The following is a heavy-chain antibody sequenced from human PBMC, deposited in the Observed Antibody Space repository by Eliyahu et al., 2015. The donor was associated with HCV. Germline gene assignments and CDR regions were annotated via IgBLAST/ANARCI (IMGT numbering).Heavy chain of an antibody. CDR3: ARESRLLSLSGSYYTFDY. CDR2: IYYSGST. J-gene: IGHJ4*02. CDR1: GGSISSGXYY. D-gene: IGHD3-10*01. V-gene: IGHV4-30-4*01. Sequence: QVQLQESGPGLVKPSQTLSLTCTVSGGSISSGXYYWSWIRQPPGKGLEWIGYIYYSGSTYYNPSLKSRVTISVDTSKNQFSLKLSSVTAADTAVYYCARESRLLSLSGSYYTFDYWGQGTLVTVSS.